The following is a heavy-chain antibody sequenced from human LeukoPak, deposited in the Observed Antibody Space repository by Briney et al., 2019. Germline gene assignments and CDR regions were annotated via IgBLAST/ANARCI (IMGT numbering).Heavy chain of an antibody. V-gene: IGHV3-11*04. CDR1: GFTFGDYA. Sequence: PGGSLRLSCTASGFTFGDYAMSWFRQAPGKGLDSISYISSSSATIFYADSVKGRFTISRDNDKNSLYLQMNSLRPEDTAVYFCARDRHVPGLYYYYMDVWGKGTTVTVSS. D-gene: IGHD6-6*01. J-gene: IGHJ6*03. CDR2: ISSSSATI. CDR3: ARDRHVPGLYYYYMDV.